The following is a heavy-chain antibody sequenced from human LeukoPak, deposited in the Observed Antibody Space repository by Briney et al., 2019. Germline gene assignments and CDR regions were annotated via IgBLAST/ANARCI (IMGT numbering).Heavy chain of an antibody. CDR3: ARRTDGVYAISWFDP. Sequence: SETLSLTCTVSGGSISSYYWSWIRQPPGKGLEWIGYIYYSGSTNYNPSLKSRVTISVDTSKNQFSLKLSSVTAADTAVYYCARRTDGVYAISWFDPRGQGTLVTVSS. V-gene: IGHV4-59*08. CDR1: GGSISSYY. CDR2: IYYSGST. J-gene: IGHJ5*02. D-gene: IGHD5/OR15-5a*01.